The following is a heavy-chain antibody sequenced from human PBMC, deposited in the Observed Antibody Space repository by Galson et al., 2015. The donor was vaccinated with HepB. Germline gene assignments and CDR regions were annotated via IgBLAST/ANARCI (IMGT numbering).Heavy chain of an antibody. Sequence: SLRLSCAASGFTVSSNYRSWVRQAPGKGLEWVSVIYSGGSTYYADSVKGRLTISRDNSKNTLYLQMNSLRAEDTAVYYCARETTERLGILSRRGSYYYCGTDVWGQGTPVPVSS. CDR2: IYSGGST. CDR1: GFTVSSNY. D-gene: IGHD4-17*01. CDR3: ARETTERLGILSRRGSYYYCGTDV. J-gene: IGHJ6*02. V-gene: IGHV3-53*01.